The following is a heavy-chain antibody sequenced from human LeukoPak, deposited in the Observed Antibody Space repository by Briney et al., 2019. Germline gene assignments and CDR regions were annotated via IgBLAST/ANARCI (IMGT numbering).Heavy chain of an antibody. V-gene: IGHV4-4*07. CDR2: INTSGTT. CDR3: ARGLSHVYDFNWFDP. Sequence: SETLPLTCTVSGGSISDYYLAWIRQPAGKALEWIGRINTSGTTRYNPSLQSRVTLSMDSSNSQFSLHLTSVTAADTAVYYCARGLSHVYDFNWFDPWGQGILVTVSS. CDR1: GGSISDYY. D-gene: IGHD2/OR15-2a*01. J-gene: IGHJ5*02.